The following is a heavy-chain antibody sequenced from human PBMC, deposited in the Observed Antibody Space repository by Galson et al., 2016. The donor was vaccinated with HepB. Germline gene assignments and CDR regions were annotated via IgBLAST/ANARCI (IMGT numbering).Heavy chain of an antibody. CDR3: ARDISSGYYDSSGYYYYYYGMDV. CDR1: GFTFSDYY. J-gene: IGHJ6*02. CDR2: ISSSGSTI. V-gene: IGHV3-11*01. D-gene: IGHD3-22*01. Sequence: SLRLSCAASGFTFSDYYMSWIRQAPGKGLEWVSYISSSGSTIYYADSVKGRFTISRDNAKNSLYLQMNSLRAEDTAVYYCARDISSGYYDSSGYYYYYYGMDVWGQGTTVTVSS.